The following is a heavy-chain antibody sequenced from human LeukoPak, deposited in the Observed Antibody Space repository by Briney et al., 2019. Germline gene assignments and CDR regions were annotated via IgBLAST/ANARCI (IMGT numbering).Heavy chain of an antibody. J-gene: IGHJ2*01. Sequence: SETLSLTCRVSGGSISSYYWSWIRQPPGKALEWIGYIYYSGSTNYNPSLQSRVTISVDTSKKQFSLKLTSVTAADTAIYYCARAGSSWYYWYFDLWGRGTLVTVSS. CDR2: IYYSGST. V-gene: IGHV4-59*01. CDR3: ARAGSSWYYWYFDL. CDR1: GGSISSYY. D-gene: IGHD6-13*01.